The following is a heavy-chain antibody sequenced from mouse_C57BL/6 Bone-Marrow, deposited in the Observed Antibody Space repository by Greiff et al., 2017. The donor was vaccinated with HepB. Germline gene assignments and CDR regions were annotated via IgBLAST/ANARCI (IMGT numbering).Heavy chain of an antibody. V-gene: IGHV14-4*01. CDR1: GFNIKDDY. Sequence: EVQLQQSGAELVRPGASVKLSCTASGFNIKDDYMHWVQQRPEQGLEWIGWIDPENGDTEYASKFQGQATITADTSSNTAYLQLSSLTSEDTAVYYCTTGYYGSRYDYAMDYWGQGTSVTVSS. J-gene: IGHJ4*01. CDR3: TTGYYGSRYDYAMDY. CDR2: IDPENGDT. D-gene: IGHD1-1*01.